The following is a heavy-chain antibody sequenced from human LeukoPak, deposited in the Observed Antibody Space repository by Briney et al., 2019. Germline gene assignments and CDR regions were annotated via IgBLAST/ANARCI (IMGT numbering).Heavy chain of an antibody. V-gene: IGHV4-59*08. CDR2: IYYSGST. J-gene: IGHJ6*02. CDR3: ARLETYGSGSYYPLHYGMDV. D-gene: IGHD3-10*01. CDR1: GGSISSYY. Sequence: SETLSLTCTVSGGSISSYYWSWIRQPPGKGLEWIGYIYYSGSTNYNPSLKSRVTISVDTSKNQFSLKLSSVTAADTAVYYCARLETYGSGSYYPLHYGMDVWGQGTTVTVSS.